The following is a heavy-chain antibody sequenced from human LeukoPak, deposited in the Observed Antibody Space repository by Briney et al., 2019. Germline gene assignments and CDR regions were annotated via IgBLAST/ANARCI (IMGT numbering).Heavy chain of an antibody. CDR3: ARVDHTYVEGTFVPNLDH. D-gene: IGHD2/OR15-2a*01. CDR2: IRSDGSKE. V-gene: IGHV3-30*02. J-gene: IGHJ4*02. CDR1: GLTFSSYG. Sequence: GGSLRLSCAASGLTFSSYGMHWVRQAPGKGLEWVAYIRSDGSKEYHADSVKGRFIISRDNSKKILYLQMDSLRDDDTAIYYCARVDHTYVEGTFVPNLDHWGQGTRVTVSS.